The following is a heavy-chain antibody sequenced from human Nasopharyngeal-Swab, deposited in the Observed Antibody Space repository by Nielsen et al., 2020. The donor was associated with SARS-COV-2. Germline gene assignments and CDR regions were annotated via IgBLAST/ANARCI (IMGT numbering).Heavy chain of an antibody. CDR1: GFTFSSYG. J-gene: IGHJ4*02. Sequence: GASLKISCAASGFTFSSYGMHWVRQAPGKGLEWVAVIWYDGSNKYYADSVKGRFTISRDNSKNTLYLQMNSLRAEDTAVYYCARDGPEYSGYEGGEYFDYWGQGTLVTVSS. D-gene: IGHD5-12*01. V-gene: IGHV3-33*01. CDR3: ARDGPEYSGYEGGEYFDY. CDR2: IWYDGSNK.